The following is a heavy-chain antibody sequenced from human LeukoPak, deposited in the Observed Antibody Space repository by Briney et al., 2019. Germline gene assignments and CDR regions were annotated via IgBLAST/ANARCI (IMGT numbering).Heavy chain of an antibody. J-gene: IGHJ4*02. CDR3: ARVSTNYGLAY. CDR2: IYYRGRT. D-gene: IGHD4-17*01. Sequence: SETLSLTCSVSGGSISSSSYYWGWIRQPPGKGLEWIGNIYYRGRTDYKPSLKSRVTISVDTSKNEFSLKLSPVTAADTAVYYCARVSTNYGLAYWGQGTLVTVSS. CDR1: GGSISSSSYY. V-gene: IGHV4-39*01.